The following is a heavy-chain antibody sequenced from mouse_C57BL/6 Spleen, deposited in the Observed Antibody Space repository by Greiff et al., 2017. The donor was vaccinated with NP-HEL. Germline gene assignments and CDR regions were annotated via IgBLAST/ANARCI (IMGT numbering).Heavy chain of an antibody. CDR1: GFSLTSYG. J-gene: IGHJ2*01. CDR2: ICGDGST. CDR3: AKPASDLYFDY. V-gene: IGHV2-3*01. D-gene: IGHD5-1*01. Sequence: VQLQQSGPGLVAPSQSLSITCTVSGFSLTSYGVSWVRPPPGKGLEWLGVICGDGSTNYHSALISRLSISKDNSKSQVFLKLNRLQTDDTATYYCAKPASDLYFDYWGQGTTLTVSS.